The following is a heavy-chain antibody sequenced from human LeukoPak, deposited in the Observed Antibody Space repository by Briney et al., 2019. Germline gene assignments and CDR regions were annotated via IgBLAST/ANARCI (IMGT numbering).Heavy chain of an antibody. Sequence: SETLSLTCAVYGGSFSGYYWSWIRQPPGKGLEWIGEINHSGSTNYNPSLKSRVTISVDTSKNQFSLKLSSVTAADTAVYYCAKTGGSGSYGSNWGQGTLVTVSS. J-gene: IGHJ4*02. V-gene: IGHV4-34*01. CDR1: GGSFSGYY. CDR2: INHSGST. CDR3: AKTGGSGSYGSN. D-gene: IGHD3-10*01.